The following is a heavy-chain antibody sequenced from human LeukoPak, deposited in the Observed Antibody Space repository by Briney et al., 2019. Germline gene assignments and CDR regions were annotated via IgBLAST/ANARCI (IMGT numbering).Heavy chain of an antibody. CDR3: ARAGGYDILSGYYRVGWFDP. CDR2: IYTSGST. CDR1: GGSISSGSYY. J-gene: IGHJ5*02. D-gene: IGHD3-9*01. Sequence: SQTLSLTCTVSGGSISSGSYYWRWIRQPAGKGLEWIGRIYTSGSTNHNPSLKSRVTISVDTSKNQFSLKLSYVTAADTAVYYCARAGGYDILSGYYRVGWFDPWGQGTLVTVSS. V-gene: IGHV4-61*02.